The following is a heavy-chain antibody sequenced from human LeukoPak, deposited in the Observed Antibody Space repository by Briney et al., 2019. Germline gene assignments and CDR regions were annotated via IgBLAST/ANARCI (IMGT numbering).Heavy chain of an antibody. CDR2: IYAGGGTT. CDR3: AKAYRLLSWYYYYGMDV. Sequence: GGSLRLSCAASGFTFSSYAMSWVRQAPGQGLEWVSGIYAGGGTTYYADSVKGRFTISRDDSKNTLYLQMNSLRAEDTAVYYCAKAYRLLSWYYYYGMDVWGQGTTVTVSS. D-gene: IGHD3-3*01. CDR1: GFTFSSYA. V-gene: IGHV3-23*01. J-gene: IGHJ6*02.